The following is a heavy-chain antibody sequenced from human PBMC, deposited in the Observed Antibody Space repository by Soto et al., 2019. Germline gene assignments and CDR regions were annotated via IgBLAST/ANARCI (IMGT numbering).Heavy chain of an antibody. CDR2: IWYDGSNK. CDR1: GFTFSSYG. D-gene: IGHD3-16*01. V-gene: IGHV3-33*01. Sequence: PGGSLRLSCAASGFTFSSYGMHWVRQAPGKGLEWVAVIWYDGSNKYYADFVKGRFTISRDNSKNTLYLQMNSLRAEDTAVYYCASNKGGYDAFDIWGQGTMVTVSS. CDR3: ASNKGGYDAFDI. J-gene: IGHJ3*02.